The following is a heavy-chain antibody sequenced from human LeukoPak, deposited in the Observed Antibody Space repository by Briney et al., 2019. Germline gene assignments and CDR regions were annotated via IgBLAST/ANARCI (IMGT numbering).Heavy chain of an antibody. V-gene: IGHV3-53*01. CDR3: IYGYILDF. J-gene: IGHJ4*02. CDR1: GFTVSSNY. D-gene: IGHD5-18*01. Sequence: QAGGSLRLSCAASGFTVSSNYMNWVRHAPGRGLDWVTVIYSGGSTNYAASVKGRFTISRDNSKNTLYLQMNSLRAEDTDVYYCIYGYILDFWGQRTLVTVSS. CDR2: IYSGGST.